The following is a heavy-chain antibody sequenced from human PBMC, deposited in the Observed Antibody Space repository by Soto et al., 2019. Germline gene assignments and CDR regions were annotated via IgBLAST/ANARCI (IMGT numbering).Heavy chain of an antibody. CDR3: AKGQLVLYVDWFDP. Sequence: HPGGSLRLSCAASGFSFRSYAMSWVRQAPGKGLEWVSAISGSGDTYYADSVKGRFTISRDNSKNTLYLQMNSLRAEDTAVYYCAKGQLVLYVDWFDPWGQGTLVTVSS. J-gene: IGHJ5*02. CDR1: GFSFRSYA. V-gene: IGHV3-23*01. D-gene: IGHD3-16*01. CDR2: ISGSGDT.